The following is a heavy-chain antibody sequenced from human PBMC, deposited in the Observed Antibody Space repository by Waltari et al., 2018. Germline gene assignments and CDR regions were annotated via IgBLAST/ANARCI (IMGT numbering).Heavy chain of an antibody. J-gene: IGHJ4*02. V-gene: IGHV3-49*03. CDR2: IRSKAYGGTT. CDR1: GFSFRDYA. Sequence: EVKLVESGGGLVQTGRSLRLSCAASGFSFRDYAMTWFRQAPGKGLEWVGFIRSKAYGGTTEYAVSVKGRFNISRDDSKNIAYLQMNSLKTEDTAVYYCTRETAVAGTSDYFDYWGQGTLVTVSS. CDR3: TRETAVAGTSDYFDY. D-gene: IGHD6-19*01.